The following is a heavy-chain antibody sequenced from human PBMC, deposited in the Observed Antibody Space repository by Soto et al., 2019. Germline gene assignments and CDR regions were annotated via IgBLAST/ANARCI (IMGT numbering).Heavy chain of an antibody. D-gene: IGHD3-9*01. Sequence: GGSLRLSCAASGFTVSSNYMSWVRQAPGKGLEWVSVIYSGGSTYYADSVKGRFTISRDNSKNTLYLQMNSLRAEDTAVYYCARADYDILTGYYDAFDIWGQGTMVTVSS. CDR1: GFTVSSNY. J-gene: IGHJ3*02. CDR2: IYSGGST. CDR3: ARADYDILTGYYDAFDI. V-gene: IGHV3-66*01.